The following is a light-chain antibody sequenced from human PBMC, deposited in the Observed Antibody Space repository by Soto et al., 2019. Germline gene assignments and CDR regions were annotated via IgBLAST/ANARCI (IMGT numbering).Light chain of an antibody. Sequence: DIQMSQSPSSLSASVGDRVTITCQASQDISNHLNWYQHKPGKAPKLLIYDASNLETGVPSRFSGSGSGTDITFTISSLQPEDIATFYCQQYDDLPYTFGQGTNLEIK. V-gene: IGKV1-33*01. J-gene: IGKJ2*01. CDR1: QDISNH. CDR2: DAS. CDR3: QQYDDLPYT.